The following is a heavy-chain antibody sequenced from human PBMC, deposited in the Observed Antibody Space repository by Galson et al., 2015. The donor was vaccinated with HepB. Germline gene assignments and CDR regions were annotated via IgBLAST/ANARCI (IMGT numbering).Heavy chain of an antibody. V-gene: IGHV3-23*01. CDR3: AKGYGLFDL. D-gene: IGHD4-17*01. J-gene: IGHJ5*02. Sequence: SLRLSCAASGFTFGSTAMTWVRQAPGKGLEWVSGISANGGSRFYAESVKGRFTISRDNSKNPLSFQMNSLRAEDTAVNYCAKGYGLFDLWGQGTLVTVSS. CDR1: GFTFGSTA. CDR2: ISANGGSR.